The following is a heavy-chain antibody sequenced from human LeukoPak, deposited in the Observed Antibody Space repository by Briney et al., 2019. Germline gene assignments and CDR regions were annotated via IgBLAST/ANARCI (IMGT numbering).Heavy chain of an antibody. CDR3: AKDTAIQFLEPAF. Sequence: PGGSLRLSCAASGFTFNTHGMHWVRQAPGKGLEWLAAIWFDGSVKHYSDAVKGRFTISRDNSLNTLYLQMNSLRVEDTAIYYCAKDTAIQFLEPAFWGQGTLVTVSP. J-gene: IGHJ4*02. V-gene: IGHV3-33*06. CDR1: GFTFNTHG. D-gene: IGHD3-3*01. CDR2: IWFDGSVK.